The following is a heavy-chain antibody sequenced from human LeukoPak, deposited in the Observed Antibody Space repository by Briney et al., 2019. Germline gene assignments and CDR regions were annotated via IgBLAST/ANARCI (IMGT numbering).Heavy chain of an antibody. CDR3: AKVGDGQQPPPIDY. CDR1: GFTFSTYS. V-gene: IGHV3-30*18. D-gene: IGHD6-13*01. J-gene: IGHJ4*02. CDR2: ISYDGSNK. Sequence: PGGSLRLSCAASGFTFSTYSMNWVRQAPGKGLEWVAVISYDGSNKYYADSVKGRFTISRDNSKNTLYLQMNSLRAEDTAVYYCAKVGDGQQPPPIDYWGQGTLVTVSS.